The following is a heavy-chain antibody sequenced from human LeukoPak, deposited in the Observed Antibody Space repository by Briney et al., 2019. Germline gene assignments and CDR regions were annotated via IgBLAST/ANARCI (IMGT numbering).Heavy chain of an antibody. Sequence: ASVKVSCKASGYTFTSYYMHWVRQAPGQGLEWMGWINPNSGGTNYAQKFQGRVTMTRDTSISTAYMELSRLRSDDTAVYYCVTRDTAMVTIDYWGQGTLVTVSS. CDR2: INPNSGGT. J-gene: IGHJ4*02. CDR1: GYTFTSYY. CDR3: VTRDTAMVTIDY. D-gene: IGHD5-18*01. V-gene: IGHV1-2*02.